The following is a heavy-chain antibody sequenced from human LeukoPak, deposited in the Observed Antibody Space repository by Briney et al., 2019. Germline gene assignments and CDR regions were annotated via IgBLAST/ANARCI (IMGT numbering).Heavy chain of an antibody. CDR3: ARQSSARYNAFDI. D-gene: IGHD3-10*01. CDR2: IYPGDSDT. J-gene: IGHJ3*02. Sequence: GESLQISCKGSGYSFTSYWIGWVRQMPGKGLGWMGIIYPGDSDTRYSPSFQGQVTISADKSISTAYLQWSSLKASDTAMYYCARQSSARYNAFDIWGQGTMVTVSS. V-gene: IGHV5-51*01. CDR1: GYSFTSYW.